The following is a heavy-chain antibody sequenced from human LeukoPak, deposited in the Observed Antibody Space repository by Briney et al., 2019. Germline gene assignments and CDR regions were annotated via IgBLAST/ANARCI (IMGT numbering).Heavy chain of an antibody. V-gene: IGHV1-18*01. CDR3: ARGRRVDIVATTPFYYYYMDV. CDR1: GYTFTSYG. D-gene: IGHD5-12*01. CDR2: ISAYNGNT. J-gene: IGHJ6*03. Sequence: ASVKVSCKASGYTFTSYGISWVRQAPRQGLEWMGWISAYNGNTNYAQKFQGRVTMTTDTSTSTAYMELRSLRSDDTAVYYCARGRRVDIVATTPFYYYYMDVWGKGTTVTVSS.